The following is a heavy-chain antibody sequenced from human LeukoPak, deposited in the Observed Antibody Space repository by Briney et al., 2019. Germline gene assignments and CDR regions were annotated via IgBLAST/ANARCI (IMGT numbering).Heavy chain of an antibody. CDR3: ARVNNQLLADY. CDR1: GFTFSSYA. J-gene: IGHJ4*02. Sequence: PGGSLRLSCAASGFTFSSYAMSWVRQAPGKGLEYVSAISSNGGSTYYANSVKGRFTISRDNSKNTLYLQMGSLRAEDMAVYYCARVNNQLLADYWGQGTLVTGSS. D-gene: IGHD2-2*01. V-gene: IGHV3-64*01. CDR2: ISSNGGST.